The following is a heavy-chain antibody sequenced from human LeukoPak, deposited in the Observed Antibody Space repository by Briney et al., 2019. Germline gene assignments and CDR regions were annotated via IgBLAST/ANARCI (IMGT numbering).Heavy chain of an antibody. Sequence: GGPLRLSCAASGFTFSSYEMNWVRQAPGKGLEWVSKISSSGDNIYYAASVKGRFTISRDNAKNSLYLQMNSLRAEDTAVYYCASLGPPNWGLYYWGQGSLVTVSS. CDR2: ISSSGDNI. CDR1: GFTFSSYE. D-gene: IGHD7-27*01. V-gene: IGHV3-48*03. J-gene: IGHJ4*02. CDR3: ASLGPPNWGLYY.